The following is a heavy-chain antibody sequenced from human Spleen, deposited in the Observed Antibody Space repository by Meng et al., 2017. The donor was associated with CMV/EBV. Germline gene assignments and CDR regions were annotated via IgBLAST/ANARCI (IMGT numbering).Heavy chain of an antibody. D-gene: IGHD3-3*01. J-gene: IGHJ5*02. CDR2: IYYSGST. CDR3: ARGRRAYYDFWSGYSFDP. CDR1: GYSSSGSNW. Sequence: QVQLQEAGPRLVKPSAPLSLTCAVPGYSSSGSNWWGWIRQPPGKGLAWIGYIYYSGSTYYNPSLKSRVTMSVDTSKNQFSLKLSSVTAVDTAVYYCARGRRAYYDFWSGYSFDPWGQGTLVTVSS. V-gene: IGHV4-28*03.